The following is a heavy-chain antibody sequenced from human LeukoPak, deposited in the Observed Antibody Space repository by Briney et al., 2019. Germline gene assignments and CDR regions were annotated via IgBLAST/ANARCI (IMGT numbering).Heavy chain of an antibody. D-gene: IGHD4-17*01. J-gene: IGHJ4*02. CDR1: GFTFSSNY. Sequence: PGGSLSLSCAASGFTFSSNYMSWVRQAPGKGLEWVSVIYSGGSTYYADSVKGRFTISRDNSKNTLYLQMNSLRAEDTAVYYCARGALYRDYVFDYWGQGTLVTVSS. V-gene: IGHV3-53*01. CDR3: ARGALYRDYVFDY. CDR2: IYSGGST.